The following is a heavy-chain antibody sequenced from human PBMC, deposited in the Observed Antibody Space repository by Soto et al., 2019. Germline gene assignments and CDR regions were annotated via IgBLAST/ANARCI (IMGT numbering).Heavy chain of an antibody. CDR1: GYTFTNYA. J-gene: IGHJ4*02. D-gene: IGHD6-6*01. V-gene: IGHV1-18*01. CDR3: ARDSQYSTDWQRFDS. Sequence: QVQLVQSGVEVKKPGASVKVSCKASGYTFTNYAISWVRQAPGRGLEWMGWVNTYNGNPNYAQIFQGRVTMTTDTSTSTAYMELRSLKSDDSVVYYCARDSQYSTDWQRFDSWGQGTLVTVSS. CDR2: VNTYNGNP.